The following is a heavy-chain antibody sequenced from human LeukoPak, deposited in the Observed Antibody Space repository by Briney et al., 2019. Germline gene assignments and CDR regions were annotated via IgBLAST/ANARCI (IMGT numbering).Heavy chain of an antibody. D-gene: IGHD2-2*01. J-gene: IGHJ3*02. CDR3: ARDFPRSNDAFDI. CDR2: IYYSGST. CDR1: GGSISSYY. V-gene: IGHV4-59*01. Sequence: SETLSLTCTVSGGSISSYYRSWIRQPPGKGLEWIGYIYYSGSTNYNPSLKSRVTISVDTSKNQFSLKLSSVTAADTAVYYCARDFPRSNDAFDIWGQGTMVTVSP.